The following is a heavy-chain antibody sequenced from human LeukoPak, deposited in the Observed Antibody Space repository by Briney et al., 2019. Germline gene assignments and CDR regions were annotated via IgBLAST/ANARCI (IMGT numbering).Heavy chain of an antibody. CDR3: ARELWFATAPGSWLDL. CDR1: GDSISSGAYY. Sequence: SQTLSLTCVVSGDSISSGAYYWIWIPQPPGKGLEGIGYIFDTGSTFYNPSLKSRVTISVDNSKTQFSLRLNSVTAADTAVYYCARELWFATAPGSWLDLWGQGTLVTVSS. V-gene: IGHV4-30-2*01. CDR2: IFDTGST. J-gene: IGHJ5*02. D-gene: IGHD3-10*01.